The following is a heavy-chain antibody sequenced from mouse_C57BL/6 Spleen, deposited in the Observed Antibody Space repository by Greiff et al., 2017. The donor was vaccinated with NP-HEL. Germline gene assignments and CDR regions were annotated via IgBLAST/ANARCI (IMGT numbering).Heavy chain of an antibody. Sequence: VKLQQPGAELVRPGTSVKLSCKASGYTFTSYWMHWVKQRPGQGLEWIGVIDPSDSYTNYNQKFKGKATLTVDTSSSTAYMQLSSLTSEDSAVYYCARADLFGDYYGSSWDYWGQGTTLTVSS. CDR1: GYTFTSYW. CDR2: IDPSDSYT. V-gene: IGHV1-59*01. J-gene: IGHJ2*01. CDR3: ARADLFGDYYGSSWDY. D-gene: IGHD1-1*01.